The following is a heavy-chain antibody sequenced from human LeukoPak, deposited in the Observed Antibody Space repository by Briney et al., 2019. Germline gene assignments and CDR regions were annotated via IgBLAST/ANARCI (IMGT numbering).Heavy chain of an antibody. CDR3: ARDRANIITPLKAFDI. CDR1: VGNFNSYA. J-gene: IGHJ3*02. CDR2: IIPILRSA. V-gene: IGHV1-69*05. Sequence: SVKVSCKASVGNFNSYAVSWVRQAPGQGLEWMGAIIPILRSANYAQKFQGRGTITTDESTRTVYMELGSLRIEDTAVYFCARDRANIITPLKAFDIWSQGTMVTVSS. D-gene: IGHD4-23*01.